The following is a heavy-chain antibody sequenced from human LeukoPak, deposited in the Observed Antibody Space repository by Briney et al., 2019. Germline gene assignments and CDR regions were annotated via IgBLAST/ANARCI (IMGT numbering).Heavy chain of an antibody. D-gene: IGHD7-27*01. CDR2: IYYSGST. V-gene: IGHV4-59*01. J-gene: IGHJ6*02. CDR3: ARAPNWGGHYYYGMDV. CDR1: SGSISSYY. Sequence: PSETLSLTCTVSSGSISSYYWSWIRQPPGKGLEWIGYIYYSGSTNYNPSLKSRVTISVDTSKNQFSLKLSSVTAADTAVYYCARAPNWGGHYYYGMDVWGQGTTVTVSS.